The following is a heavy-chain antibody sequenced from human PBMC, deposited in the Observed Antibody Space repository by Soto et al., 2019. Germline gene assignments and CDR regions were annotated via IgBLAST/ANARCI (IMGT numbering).Heavy chain of an antibody. V-gene: IGHV3-11*01. CDR2: ISDSGSLT. J-gene: IGHJ4*02. CDR3: ARALVLGVGALSQ. CDR1: GFTFSAYY. Sequence: QVQLVDSGGGLVKPEGSLRLSCAASGFTFSAYYMSWIRQAPGKGLEWVSYISDSGSLTHYGDSVKGRFTISRDNAKASLYLQMDSLRAEDTAIYYCARALVLGVGALSQWGQGTLVTVSS. D-gene: IGHD1-26*01.